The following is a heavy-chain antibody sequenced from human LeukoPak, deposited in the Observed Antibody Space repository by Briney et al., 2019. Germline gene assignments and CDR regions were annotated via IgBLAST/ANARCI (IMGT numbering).Heavy chain of an antibody. CDR1: GLTVSSNF. Sequence: GGSLRLSCAASGLTVSSNFMTWVRQAPGKGLEWVSVIYSGGSTYYADSVKDRFTISRDNSKNMLYLQMNSLRAEDTAVYYCARGGDSLHYWGQGTLVTVSS. J-gene: IGHJ4*02. D-gene: IGHD3-10*01. CDR3: ARGGDSLHY. CDR2: IYSGGST. V-gene: IGHV3-66*01.